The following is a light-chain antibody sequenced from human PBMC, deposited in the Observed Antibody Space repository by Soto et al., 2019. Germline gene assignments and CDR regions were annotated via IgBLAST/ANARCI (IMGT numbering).Light chain of an antibody. CDR2: SAS. V-gene: IGKV3-15*01. CDR3: QQYNDWPPRWT. Sequence: EIVMTQSPATLSVSPGERATLSCRASQSVSTCLAWYQQKPGQAPRLLIYSASTRATGIPARFSGGGSGTEFTLTISSLQSEDFAVYICQQYNDWPPRWTFGQGTKVEIK. J-gene: IGKJ1*01. CDR1: QSVSTC.